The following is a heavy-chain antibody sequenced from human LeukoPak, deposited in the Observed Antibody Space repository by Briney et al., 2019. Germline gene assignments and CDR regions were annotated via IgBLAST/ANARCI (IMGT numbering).Heavy chain of an antibody. CDR3: ASGDNNPLFDY. J-gene: IGHJ4*02. Sequence: PSETLSLTCTVSGGSISSYYWSWIRQPPGKGLEWIGYIYYSGSTNYNPSLKSRVTISVDTSKNQFSLKLSSVTAVDTAIYYCASGDNNPLFDYWGQGTLVTVSS. CDR2: IYYSGST. D-gene: IGHD1/OR15-1a*01. CDR1: GGSISSYY. V-gene: IGHV4-59*01.